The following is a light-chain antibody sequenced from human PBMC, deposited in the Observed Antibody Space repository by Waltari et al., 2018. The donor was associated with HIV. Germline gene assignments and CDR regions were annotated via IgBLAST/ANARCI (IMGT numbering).Light chain of an antibody. Sequence: SALTQPPSASGSVGQSVSISCNGTRSDVGAYDYVSWYQQHPGKAPKVIIYEVNKRPSGVPHRCSGSKSGNTASLTVAGLQADDEADYFCSSYGGTDTYVFGSGTKVSVL. CDR3: SSYGGTDTYV. CDR1: RSDVGAYDY. CDR2: EVN. V-gene: IGLV2-8*01. J-gene: IGLJ1*01.